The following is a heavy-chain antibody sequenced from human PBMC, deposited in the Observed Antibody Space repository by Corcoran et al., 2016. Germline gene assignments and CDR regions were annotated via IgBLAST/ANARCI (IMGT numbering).Heavy chain of an antibody. CDR1: GYSFTSYW. CDR2: IYPGDSNT. Sequence: EVQLVQSGAEVKMPGESLKISCEGSGYSFTSYWIGRVRRMPGKGLEWMGIIYPGDSNTRYSPSFQGQVTIAADKSTSTAYLKWSSLSAADTGIYYCARRNSGYLDFWGQGTLVTVSS. J-gene: IGHJ4*02. CDR3: ARRNSGYLDF. V-gene: IGHV5-51*01. D-gene: IGHD5-12*01.